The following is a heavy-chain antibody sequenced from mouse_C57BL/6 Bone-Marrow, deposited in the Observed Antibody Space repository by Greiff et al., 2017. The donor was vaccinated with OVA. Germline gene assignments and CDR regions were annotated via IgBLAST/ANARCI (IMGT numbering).Heavy chain of an antibody. CDR3: ARSEGTMVTTGYYAMDY. CDR1: GFTFTDYY. V-gene: IGHV7-3*01. D-gene: IGHD2-2*01. J-gene: IGHJ4*01. CDR2: IRNKANGYTT. Sequence: EVQGVESGGGLVQPGGSLSLSCAASGFTFTDYYMSWVRQPPGKALEWLGFIRNKANGYTTEYSASVKGRFTISRDNSQSILYLQMNALRAEDSATYYCARSEGTMVTTGYYAMDYWGQGTSVTVSS.